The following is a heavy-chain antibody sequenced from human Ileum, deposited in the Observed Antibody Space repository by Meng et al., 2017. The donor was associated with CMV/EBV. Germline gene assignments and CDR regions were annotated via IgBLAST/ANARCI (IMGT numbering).Heavy chain of an antibody. CDR3: ARDPVRAIPDYFDY. CDR2: ISDDGTFK. V-gene: IGHV3-30*03. Sequence: GGSLRLSCTTSGFTFSAFPMHWVRQAPGKGLGWVAVISDDGTFKLYTDSVKGRFTISRDDSKNTLYLEMNSLRPEDTAVYYCARDPVRAIPDYFDYWGQGNRVNGAS. J-gene: IGHJ4*02. CDR1: GFTFSAFP. D-gene: IGHD3-10*01.